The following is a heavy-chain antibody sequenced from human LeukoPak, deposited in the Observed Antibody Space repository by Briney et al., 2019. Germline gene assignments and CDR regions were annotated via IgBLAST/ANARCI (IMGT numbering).Heavy chain of an antibody. D-gene: IGHD6-19*01. CDR2: ISGSGDNT. Sequence: GGSLNLSCAASGFSFSSYAMRWVRQAPGKGLAWVSSISGSGDNTYYPESVKGRFTISRDNSNNTLFLQMNSLRAEDTAVFYCAKRSGYTTGWFFDFWGQGTLVTVSS. CDR3: AKRSGYTTGWFFDF. V-gene: IGHV3-23*01. J-gene: IGHJ4*02. CDR1: GFSFSSYA.